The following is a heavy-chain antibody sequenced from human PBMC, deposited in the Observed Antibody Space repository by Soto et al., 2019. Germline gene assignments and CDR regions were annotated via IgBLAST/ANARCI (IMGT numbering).Heavy chain of an antibody. CDR1: GGPFSGYY. CDR2: INHSGGT. V-gene: IGHV4-34*01. D-gene: IGHD6-19*01. J-gene: IGHJ3*02. Sequence: SETLSLTCAVYGGPFSGYYWSWIRQPPGKGLEWIGEINHSGGTNYNPSLKSRVTISVDTSKNQFSLKLSSVTAADTAVYYCARERYSSRRNAFDIWGQGTMVTVSS. CDR3: ARERYSSRRNAFDI.